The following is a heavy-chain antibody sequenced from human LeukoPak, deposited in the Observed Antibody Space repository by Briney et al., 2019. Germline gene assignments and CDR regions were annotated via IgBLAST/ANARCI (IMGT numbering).Heavy chain of an antibody. J-gene: IGHJ3*02. Sequence: PGGSLRLSCAASGFTVSSNYMSWVRQAPGKGLEWVSVIYSGGSTYYADSVKGRFTISRDNSKNTLYLQMNSLRAEDTAVYYCARVSAAGTGDAFDIWGQGTMVTVSS. CDR3: ARVSAAGTGDAFDI. CDR1: GFTVSSNY. D-gene: IGHD6-13*01. V-gene: IGHV3-53*01. CDR2: IYSGGST.